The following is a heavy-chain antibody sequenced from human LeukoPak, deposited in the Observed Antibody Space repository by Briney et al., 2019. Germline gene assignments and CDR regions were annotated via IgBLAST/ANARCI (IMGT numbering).Heavy chain of an antibody. D-gene: IGHD3-3*01. CDR3: AYYDFWSGYSEDY. CDR1: GGSISSYY. CDR2: IYYSGST. Sequence: SETLSLTCTVSGGSISSYYWGWIRQPPGKGLEWIGSIYYSGSTYYNPSLKSRVTISVDTSKNQFSLKLSSVTAADTAVYYCAYYDFWSGYSEDYWGQGTLVTVSS. J-gene: IGHJ4*02. V-gene: IGHV4-39*01.